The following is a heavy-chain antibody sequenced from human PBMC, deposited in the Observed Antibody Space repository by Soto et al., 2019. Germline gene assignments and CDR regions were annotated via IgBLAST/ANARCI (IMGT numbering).Heavy chain of an antibody. CDR1: GYPVTAYY. J-gene: IGHJ3*02. D-gene: IGHD3-3*01. Sequence: QLHLVQSGAVVKKPGASVTVSCSASGYPVTAYYMHWVRQAPGRGLEWMGGINPATGAAKYTQTFQGRVTMTRDTSTSTVCMERSGLPSEDTAVFYCARGGGVGVAGSAAFDMWGQGTLVTVSS. CDR2: INPATGAA. CDR3: ARGGGVGVAGSAAFDM. V-gene: IGHV1-2*02.